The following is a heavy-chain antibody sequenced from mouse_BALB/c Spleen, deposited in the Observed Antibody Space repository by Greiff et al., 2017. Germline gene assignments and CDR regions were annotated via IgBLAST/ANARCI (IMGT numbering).Heavy chain of an antibody. Sequence: EVKLVESGGGLVQPGGSLKLSCAASGFTFSSYGMSWVRQTPDKRLELVATINSNGGSTYYPDSVKGRFTISRDNAKNTLYLQMSSLKSEDTAMYYCARVGNGNFDVWGAGTTVTVSS. CDR3: ARVGNGNFDV. D-gene: IGHD2-1*01. CDR2: INSNGGST. CDR1: GFTFSSYG. V-gene: IGHV5-6-3*01. J-gene: IGHJ1*01.